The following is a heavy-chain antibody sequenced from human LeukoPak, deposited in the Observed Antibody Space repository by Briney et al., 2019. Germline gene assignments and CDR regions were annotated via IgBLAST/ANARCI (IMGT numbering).Heavy chain of an antibody. CDR1: GGSFSGYY. V-gene: IGHV4-34*01. J-gene: IGHJ2*01. Sequence: SETLSLTCAVYGGSFSGYYWSWIRQPPGKGLEWMGEINHSGSTNYNPSLKSRVIISVDTSKNQISLKLSSVTAADTAVYYCARGLLNRWQQLVWSHHVWYFDLWGRGTLVTVSS. CDR3: ARGLLNRWQQLVWSHHVWYFDL. D-gene: IGHD6-13*01. CDR2: INHSGST.